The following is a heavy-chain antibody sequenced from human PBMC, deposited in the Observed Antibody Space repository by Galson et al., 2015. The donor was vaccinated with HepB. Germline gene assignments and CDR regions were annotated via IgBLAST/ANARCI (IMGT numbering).Heavy chain of an antibody. D-gene: IGHD1-14*01. CDR1: GFTFNNAW. J-gene: IGHJ6*02. Sequence: SLRLSCAASGFTFNNAWMSWVRQAPGKGLEWVGRIKSKTDGGTTDYAAPVKGRFTISRDDSENTLYLQMNSLRAEDTAVYYSTGSRNYYYYYGMDVWGQGTTVTVSS. CDR2: IKSKTDGGTT. V-gene: IGHV3-15*01. CDR3: TGSRNYYYYYGMDV.